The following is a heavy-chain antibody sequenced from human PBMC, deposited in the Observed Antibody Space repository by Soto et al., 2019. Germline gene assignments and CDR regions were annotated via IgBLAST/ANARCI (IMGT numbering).Heavy chain of an antibody. J-gene: IGHJ4*02. V-gene: IGHV3-48*02. CDR1: GFTFSSYS. CDR3: ASKIWSGYYRNY. CDR2: ISSSSSTI. Sequence: EVQLVESGGGLVQPGGSLRLSCAASGFTFSSYSMNWVRQAPGKGLEWVSYISSSSSTIYYADSVKGRFTISRDNAKNSLYLQVNSLRDEDTAVYYCASKIWSGYYRNYWGQGTLVTVSS. D-gene: IGHD3-3*01.